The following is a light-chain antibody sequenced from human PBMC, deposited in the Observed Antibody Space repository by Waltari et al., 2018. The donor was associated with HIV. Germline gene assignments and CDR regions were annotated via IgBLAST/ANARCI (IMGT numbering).Light chain of an antibody. CDR3: SSYTTSSTPVV. CDR1: TRDVGGYDF. V-gene: IGLV2-14*01. CDR2: EVS. Sequence: QSALTQPASVSGSPGQSITISCTGTTRDVGGYDFVSWYQQHPGKVPKLMIYEVSNRPSGVSNRFSGSKSGNTASLTISGLQAEDEADYYCSSYTTSSTPVVFGGGTTLTVL. J-gene: IGLJ2*01.